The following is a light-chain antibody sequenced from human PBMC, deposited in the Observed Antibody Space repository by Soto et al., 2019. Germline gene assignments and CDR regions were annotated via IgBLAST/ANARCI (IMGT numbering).Light chain of an antibody. V-gene: IGKV3-20*01. CDR1: QSVSSSY. J-gene: IGKJ1*01. Sequence: EIVLTQSPGTLSLSPGERATLSCRASQSVSSSYLAWYQQKPGHTPLLLIYGSSSRATGNPDMCSGSVCGTDFTPTSSILAHDDVAFYYRQHSGSSWTFGQGTKVEIK. CDR3: QHSGSSWT. CDR2: GSS.